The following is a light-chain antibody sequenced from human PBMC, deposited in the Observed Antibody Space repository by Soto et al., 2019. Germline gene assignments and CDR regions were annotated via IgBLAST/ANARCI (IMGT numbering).Light chain of an antibody. Sequence: QSVLTQPPSASGSPGQSVTISCTGTSSDVGGYNYVSWYQQHPGKAPKLMIYEVNKRPSGVPDRFSGSKPGNTASLTVSGLQAEDEADYYCSSYAGSNNIYVFGTGTKVTVL. J-gene: IGLJ1*01. CDR3: SSYAGSNNIYV. CDR2: EVN. V-gene: IGLV2-8*01. CDR1: SSDVGGYNY.